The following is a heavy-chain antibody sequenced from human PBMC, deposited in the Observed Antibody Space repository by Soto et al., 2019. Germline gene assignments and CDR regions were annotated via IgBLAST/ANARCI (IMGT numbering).Heavy chain of an antibody. V-gene: IGHV3-30*18. CDR2: ISYDGSDK. J-gene: IGHJ4*02. CDR3: SKDLDGLQGLVDSSFCFDY. CDR1: GFTFNSYG. D-gene: IGHD3-16*02. Sequence: PGGSLRLSCAASGFTFNSYGMHRVRQAPGKGLEWVAVISYDGSDKYYADSVKGRFTISRDNSKNTLYLQMNSLRAEDTAVYYCSKDLDGLQGLVDSSFCFDYWGQGTLVTVSS.